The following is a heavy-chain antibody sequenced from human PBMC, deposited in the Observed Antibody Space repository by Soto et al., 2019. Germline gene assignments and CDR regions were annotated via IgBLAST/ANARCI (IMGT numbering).Heavy chain of an antibody. D-gene: IGHD3-22*01. J-gene: IGHJ4*02. Sequence: VHALTISWKGCGDKFASQWCTWDRQNTGIGLVWMGRIDPSDSQTYYSPSFRGHVTISVTKSITTVFLQWSSLRAPDTAMYYCARQIYDSDTGPNFQYYFDSWGQGTPVPGFS. CDR1: GDKFASQW. CDR3: ARQIYDSDTGPNFQYYFDS. CDR2: IDPSDSQT. V-gene: IGHV5-10-1*01.